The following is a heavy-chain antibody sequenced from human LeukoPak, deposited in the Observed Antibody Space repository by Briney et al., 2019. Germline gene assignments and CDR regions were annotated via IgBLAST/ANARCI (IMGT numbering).Heavy chain of an antibody. CDR3: ARGVVRGLRGVFDY. V-gene: IGHV4-34*01. D-gene: IGHD3-10*01. Sequence: SETLSLTCAVYGGSFSGYYWSWIRQPPEKGLEWIGEINHNGSTNYNPSLKSRVTISVDTSKNQFSLKLSSVTAADTAVYYCARGVVRGLRGVFDYWGQGTLVTVSS. CDR1: GGSFSGYY. CDR2: INHNGST. J-gene: IGHJ4*02.